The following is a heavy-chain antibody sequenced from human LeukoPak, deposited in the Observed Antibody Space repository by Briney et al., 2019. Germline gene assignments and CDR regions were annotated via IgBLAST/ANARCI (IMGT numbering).Heavy chain of an antibody. CDR1: GGTFSSYA. Sequence: SVKVSCKASGGTFSSYAISWVRQAPGQGLEWMGGIIPIFGTANYAQKFQGRATITADESTSTAYMELSSLRSEDTAVYYCARVSLRELLGFDYWGQGTLVTVSS. CDR3: ARVSLRELLGFDY. D-gene: IGHD1-26*01. J-gene: IGHJ4*02. V-gene: IGHV1-69*01. CDR2: IIPIFGTA.